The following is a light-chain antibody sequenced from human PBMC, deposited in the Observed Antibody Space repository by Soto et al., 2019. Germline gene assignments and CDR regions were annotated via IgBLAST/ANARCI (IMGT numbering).Light chain of an antibody. V-gene: IGKV1-5*03. Sequence: DIQMTQSPSTLSASVGDRVTITCRASQSISSWLAWYQQKPGKAPKIXIYKASSLESGVPSRFSGSGSGTEFTLTISSLQPDDFETYDCQQYNSYSRTFGQGTKVDIK. CDR3: QQYNSYSRT. CDR1: QSISSW. J-gene: IGKJ1*01. CDR2: KAS.